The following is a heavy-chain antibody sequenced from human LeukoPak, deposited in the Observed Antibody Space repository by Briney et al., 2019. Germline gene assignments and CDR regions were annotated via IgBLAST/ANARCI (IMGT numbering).Heavy chain of an antibody. CDR2: INHSGST. Sequence: SETLSLTCAVYGGSFSGYYWSWIRQPPGKGLEWIGEINHSGSTNYNPSLKSRVTTSLDTSKNRFSLKLSSVTAADTAVYYCARVWSSWYADYWGQGTLVTVSS. CDR1: GGSFSGYY. J-gene: IGHJ4*02. D-gene: IGHD6-13*01. V-gene: IGHV4-34*01. CDR3: ARVWSSWYADY.